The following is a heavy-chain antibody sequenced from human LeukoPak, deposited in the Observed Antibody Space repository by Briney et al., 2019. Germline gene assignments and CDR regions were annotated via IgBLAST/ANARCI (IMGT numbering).Heavy chain of an antibody. CDR2: IYHSGST. J-gene: IGHJ4*02. CDR3: ARESGELLDY. V-gene: IGHV4-4*03. CDR1: GGSISSSNG. D-gene: IGHD1-26*01. Sequence: PPETLSLTCADPGGSISSSNGWSWVRQPPGKGLEWFREIYHSGSTNYNPSLKSRVTISVDKSTKQSSLKLSSVSAPNTAVSYIARESGELLDYWGQGTLVTVYS.